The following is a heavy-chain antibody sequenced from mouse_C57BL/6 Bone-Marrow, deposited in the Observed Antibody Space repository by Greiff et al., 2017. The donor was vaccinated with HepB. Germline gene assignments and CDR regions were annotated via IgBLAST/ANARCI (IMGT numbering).Heavy chain of an antibody. V-gene: IGHV1-82*01. CDR2: IYPGDGDT. CDR3: ASSGPYYGSSSAWFAY. Sequence: QVQLQQSGPELVKPGASVKISCKASGYAFSSSWMNWVKQRPGKGLEWIGRIYPGDGDTNYNGKFKGKATLTADKSSSTAYMQLSSLTSADSAVYFCASSGPYYGSSSAWFAYWGQGTLVTVSA. J-gene: IGHJ3*01. CDR1: GYAFSSSW. D-gene: IGHD1-1*01.